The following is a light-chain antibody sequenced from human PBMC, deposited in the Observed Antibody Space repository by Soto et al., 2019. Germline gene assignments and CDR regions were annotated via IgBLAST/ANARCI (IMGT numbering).Light chain of an antibody. V-gene: IGKV3-20*01. CDR1: QSVNSNY. CDR3: QQYGSSPLT. CDR2: RAS. J-gene: IGKJ4*01. Sequence: VVLTQSPGTLSWSPGERATLSCRASQSVNSNYLAWYQQKPGQAPKVLIYRASSRATGIPDRFSGSGSGTDFTLTISRLEPEAFAAYYCQQYGSSPLTLGGGTKVDIK.